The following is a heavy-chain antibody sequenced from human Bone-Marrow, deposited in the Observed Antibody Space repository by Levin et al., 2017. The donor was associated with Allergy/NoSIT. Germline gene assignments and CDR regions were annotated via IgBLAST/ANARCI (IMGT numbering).Heavy chain of an antibody. CDR2: IYWDDDK. CDR3: AHRWGRDCSGGSCISGWFDP. CDR1: GFSLSTSGVG. J-gene: IGHJ5*02. D-gene: IGHD2-15*01. Sequence: GSGPTLVKPTQTLTLTCTFSGFSLSTSGVGVGWIRQPPGKALEWLALIYWDDDKRYSPSLKSRLTITKDTSKNQVVLTMTNMDPVDTATYYCAHRWGRDCSGGSCISGWFDPWGQGTLVTVSS. V-gene: IGHV2-5*02.